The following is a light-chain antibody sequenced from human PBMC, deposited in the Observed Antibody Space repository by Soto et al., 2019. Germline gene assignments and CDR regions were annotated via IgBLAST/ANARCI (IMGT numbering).Light chain of an antibody. V-gene: IGKV3-15*01. Sequence: ELVMTQSQATLSVSPGKRATPSCRASQSVSSSLAWYQQTPGQAPRLLFYGASTRATGVPARFSGSGSGTEFTLTIRSLQSEDLAVYYCQQYNNWPPWTVGQGNKGDIK. J-gene: IGKJ1*01. CDR2: GAS. CDR3: QQYNNWPPWT. CDR1: QSVSSS.